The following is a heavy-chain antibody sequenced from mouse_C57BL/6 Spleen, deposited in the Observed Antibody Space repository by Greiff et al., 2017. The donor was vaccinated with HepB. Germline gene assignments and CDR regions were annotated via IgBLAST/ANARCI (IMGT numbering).Heavy chain of an antibody. Sequence: EVHLVESGGDLVKPGGSLKLSCAASGFTFSSYGMSWVRQTPDKRLEWVATISSGGSYTYYPDSVKGRFTISRDNAKNTLYLQMSSLKSEDTAMYDCARQSALNYGGFAYWGQGTLVTVSA. CDR1: GFTFSSYG. CDR3: ARQSALNYGGFAY. J-gene: IGHJ3*01. CDR2: ISSGGSYT. D-gene: IGHD1-1*01. V-gene: IGHV5-6*01.